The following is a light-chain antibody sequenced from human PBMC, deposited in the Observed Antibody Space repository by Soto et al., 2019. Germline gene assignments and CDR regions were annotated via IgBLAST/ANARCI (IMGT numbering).Light chain of an antibody. V-gene: IGKV3-15*01. CDR3: QQYNNWPPFT. CDR2: GPS. J-gene: IGKJ3*01. Sequence: EIVMTQSPATLSVSPGERVTLSCRASQSVSSSLAWYQQKPGQAPSLLIYGPSTKATGIPASFSGSGSGPEFPLTISSLQSEEFAVYYCQQYNNWPPFTFGPGTKVDIK. CDR1: QSVSSS.